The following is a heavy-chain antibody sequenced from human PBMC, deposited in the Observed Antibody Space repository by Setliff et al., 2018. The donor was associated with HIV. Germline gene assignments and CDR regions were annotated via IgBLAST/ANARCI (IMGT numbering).Heavy chain of an antibody. V-gene: IGHV4-34*01. Sequence: SETLSLTCAVYGGSFSGYYWSWIRQTPGKGLEWIGTMYSSGTTYYNPSLKSRVTISVDTSKNQFSLKLTSVTAADTAVYYCARDWNHYFYYMDVWGKGTTVTVSS. D-gene: IGHD1-1*01. J-gene: IGHJ6*03. CDR1: GGSFSGYY. CDR3: ARDWNHYFYYMDV. CDR2: MYSSGTT.